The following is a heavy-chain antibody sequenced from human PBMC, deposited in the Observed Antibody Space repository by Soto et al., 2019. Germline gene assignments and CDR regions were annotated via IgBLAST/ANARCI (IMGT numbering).Heavy chain of an antibody. V-gene: IGHV3-7*03. D-gene: IGHD3-16*01. CDR3: VREGGRLTPDY. Sequence: EVQLVESGGGLVQPGGSLRLSCAGSGFTFSDYWMNWVRQAPGKGLEWVANIKKDGGGELYVDSVKGRFTISRDNAKNSLFLQMNSLRAEDTAVYYCVREGGRLTPDYWGQGTLVTVSS. J-gene: IGHJ4*02. CDR2: IKKDGGGE. CDR1: GFTFSDYW.